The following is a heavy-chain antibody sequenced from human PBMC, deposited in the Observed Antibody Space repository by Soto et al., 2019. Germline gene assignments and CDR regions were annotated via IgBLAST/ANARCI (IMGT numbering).Heavy chain of an antibody. CDR3: ARAALLWFGEGRFGY. J-gene: IGHJ4*02. CDR2: IIPILGIA. V-gene: IGHV1-69*02. CDR1: GGTFSSYT. D-gene: IGHD3-10*01. Sequence: QVQLVQSGAEVKKPGSSVKVSCKASGGTFSSYTISWVRQAPGQGLEWMGRIIPILGIANYAQKFQGRVTITADKSTSTAYMELSSLRSEDTAVYYCARAALLWFGEGRFGYWGQGTLVTVSS.